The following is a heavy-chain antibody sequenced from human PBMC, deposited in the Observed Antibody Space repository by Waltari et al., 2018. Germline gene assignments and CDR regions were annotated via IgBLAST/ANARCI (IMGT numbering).Heavy chain of an antibody. Sequence: QVQLQESGPGLVKPSQTLSLTCTVSGGSIRRGSSYWSWIRQPAGKGLEWIGRMYTSGSTNDNPSLKSRVTISVDTSKNHFSLKVSSVTAADTAVYFCARTLIQLWPNGMDVWGPGTTVTVSS. CDR1: GGSIRRGSSY. V-gene: IGHV4-61*02. D-gene: IGHD1-1*01. CDR2: MYTSGST. CDR3: ARTLIQLWPNGMDV. J-gene: IGHJ6*02.